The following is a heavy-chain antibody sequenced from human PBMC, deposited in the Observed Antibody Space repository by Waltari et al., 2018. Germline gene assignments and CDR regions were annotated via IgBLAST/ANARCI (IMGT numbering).Heavy chain of an antibody. V-gene: IGHV4-39*01. CDR3: ARRGPVVGANY. CDR2: IYYSEST. CDR1: GGSISSSSYY. J-gene: IGHJ4*02. D-gene: IGHD1-26*01. Sequence: QLQLQESGPGLVKPSETLSLTCTVSGGSISSSSYYWGWIRQPPGKGLEWIGSIYYSESTSYNPSLKIRVTISVDTSKNQFSLKLSSVTAADTAVYYCARRGPVVGANYWGQGTLVTVSS.